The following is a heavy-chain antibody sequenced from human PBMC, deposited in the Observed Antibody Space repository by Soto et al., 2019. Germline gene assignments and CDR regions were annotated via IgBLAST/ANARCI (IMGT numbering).Heavy chain of an antibody. CDR2: IYPGDSDT. J-gene: IGHJ6*02. D-gene: IGHD3-3*01. CDR3: ARPMKDYDFWSGSTTSYYYGMDV. CDR1: GYSFTTYW. V-gene: IGHV5-51*01. Sequence: PGESLKISCKASGYSFTTYWIGWVRQMPGKGMEWMGIIYPGDSDTRYSPSFQGQVTISADKSISTAYLQWSSLKASDTAMYYCARPMKDYDFWSGSTTSYYYGMDVWGQGTTVTVSS.